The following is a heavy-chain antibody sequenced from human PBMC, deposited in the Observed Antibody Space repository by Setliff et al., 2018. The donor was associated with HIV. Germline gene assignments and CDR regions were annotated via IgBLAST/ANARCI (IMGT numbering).Heavy chain of an antibody. CDR3: ARLDYSNYYSYYIDV. V-gene: IGHV4-39*02. CDR1: GGSISVNNYY. CDR2: VHKSGNS. D-gene: IGHD4-4*01. Sequence: PSETLSLTCSVSGGSISVNNYYWAWVRQPPGKGLEWIGSVHKSGNSYYKPSLKSRATISVDTSENHFSLRLSSATAADTAVYYCARLDYSNYYSYYIDVWGEGTMVTVSS. J-gene: IGHJ6*03.